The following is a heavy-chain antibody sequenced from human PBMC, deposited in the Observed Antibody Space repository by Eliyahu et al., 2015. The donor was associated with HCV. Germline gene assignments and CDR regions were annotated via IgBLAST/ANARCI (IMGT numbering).Heavy chain of an antibody. Sequence: QVQLQQWGAGLLKPSETLSLTCAVYGGSFSGYYWSWIRQPPGKGLEWIGEINHSGSTNYNPSLKSRVTISVDTSKNQFSLKLSSVTAADTAVYYCARSRLDNTPLGGWFDPWGQGTLVTVSS. CDR2: INHSGST. CDR1: GGSFSGYY. V-gene: IGHV4-34*01. D-gene: IGHD3-3*01. CDR3: ARSRLDNTPLGGWFDP. J-gene: IGHJ5*02.